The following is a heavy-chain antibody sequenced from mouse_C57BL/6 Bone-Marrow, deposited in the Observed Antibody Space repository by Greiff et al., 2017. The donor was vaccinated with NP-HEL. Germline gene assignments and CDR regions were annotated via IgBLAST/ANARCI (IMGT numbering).Heavy chain of an antibody. CDR2: IYPRSGNT. CDR1: GYTFTSYG. V-gene: IGHV1-81*01. CDR3: ARKGIVLRGY. Sequence: QVQLKESGAELARPGASVKLSCKASGYTFTSYGISWVKQRTGQGLEWIGEIYPRSGNTYYNEKFKGKATLTADKSSSTAYMELRSLTSEDSAVYFCARKGIVLRGYWGQGTTLTVSS. J-gene: IGHJ2*01.